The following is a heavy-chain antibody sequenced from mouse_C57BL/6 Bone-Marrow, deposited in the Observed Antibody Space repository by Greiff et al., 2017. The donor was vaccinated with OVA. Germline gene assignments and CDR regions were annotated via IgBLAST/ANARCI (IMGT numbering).Heavy chain of an antibody. CDR2: ISSGGSYT. V-gene: IGHV5-6*01. Sequence: EVQRVESGGDLVKPGGSLKLSCAASGFTFSSYGMSWVRQTPDKRLEWVATISSGGSYTYYPDSVKGRFTISRDNAKNTLYLQMSSLKSEDSAMYYCARHPYYYGSSDHFDYWGQGTTLTVSS. CDR1: GFTFSSYG. CDR3: ARHPYYYGSSDHFDY. D-gene: IGHD1-1*01. J-gene: IGHJ2*01.